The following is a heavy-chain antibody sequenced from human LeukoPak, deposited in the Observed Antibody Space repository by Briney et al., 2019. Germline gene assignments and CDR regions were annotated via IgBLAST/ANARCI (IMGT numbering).Heavy chain of an antibody. V-gene: IGHV3-30-3*01. D-gene: IGHD4-17*01. CDR2: ISYDGSNK. CDR3: ARDVETVTTLDY. Sequence: GGSLRLSCAASGFTFSSYAMRWVRQAPGKGLEWVAVISYDGSNKYYADSVKGRFTISRDNSKNTLYLQMNSLRAGDTAVYYCARDVETVTTLDYWGQGTLVTVSS. J-gene: IGHJ4*02. CDR1: GFTFSSYA.